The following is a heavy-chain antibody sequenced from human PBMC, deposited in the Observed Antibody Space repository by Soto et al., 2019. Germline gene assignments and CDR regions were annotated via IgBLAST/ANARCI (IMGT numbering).Heavy chain of an antibody. D-gene: IGHD6-13*01. CDR3: ARDLAYSSSWYYFDY. J-gene: IGHJ4*02. Sequence: ASAKVSCKASGGTFSSYAISWVRQAPGQGLEWMGGIIPIFGTANYAQKFQGRVTITADESTSTAYMELSSLRSEDTAVYYCARDLAYSSSWYYFDYWGQGTLVTVSS. CDR1: GGTFSSYA. V-gene: IGHV1-69*13. CDR2: IIPIFGTA.